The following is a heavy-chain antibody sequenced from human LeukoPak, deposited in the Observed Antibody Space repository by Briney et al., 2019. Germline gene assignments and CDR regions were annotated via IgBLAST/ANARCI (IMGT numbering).Heavy chain of an antibody. CDR2: IYYSGST. D-gene: IGHD5-12*01. J-gene: IGHJ4*02. Sequence: SQTLSLTCTVSGGSISSGGYYWSWIRQHPGTGLEWIGYIYYSGSTYYNPSLKSRVTISVDTSKNQFSLKLSSVTAADTAVYCCARGGGLRESDYWGQGTLVTVSS. CDR3: ARGGGLRESDY. V-gene: IGHV4-31*03. CDR1: GGSISSGGYY.